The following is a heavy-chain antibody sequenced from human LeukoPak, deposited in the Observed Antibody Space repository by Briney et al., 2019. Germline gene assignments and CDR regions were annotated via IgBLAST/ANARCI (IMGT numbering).Heavy chain of an antibody. CDR3: VRGSAGTAVRGISWAWFDP. Sequence: GGSLRLSCAASGFTFSSYWMTWVRQAPGTGLQWVANIQPEGGEKYYVDSVKGRFTMSRDNAKNAHYLEMNSLRPEDTAGYYCVRGSAGTAVRGISWAWFDPWGQGTLVTVSS. V-gene: IGHV3-7*05. J-gene: IGHJ5*02. CDR2: IQPEGGEK. CDR1: GFTFSSYW. D-gene: IGHD3-10*01.